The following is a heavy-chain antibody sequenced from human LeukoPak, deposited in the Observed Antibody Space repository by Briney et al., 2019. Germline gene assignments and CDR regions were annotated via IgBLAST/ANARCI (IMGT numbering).Heavy chain of an antibody. V-gene: IGHV4-39*01. Sequence: SETLSLTCTVSGGSISSSSYYWGWIRQPPGKGLEWIGSIYYSGSTYYNPSLKSRVTISVDTSKNQFSLKLSSVTAADTAVYYCARNDGYNYGWFDPWGQGTLDTVSS. CDR2: IYYSGST. J-gene: IGHJ5*02. CDR3: ARNDGYNYGWFDP. CDR1: GGSISSSSYY. D-gene: IGHD5-24*01.